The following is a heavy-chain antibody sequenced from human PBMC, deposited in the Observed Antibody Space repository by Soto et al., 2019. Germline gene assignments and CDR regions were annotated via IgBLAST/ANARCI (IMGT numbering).Heavy chain of an antibody. V-gene: IGHV3-53*02. CDR1: GFTVSSNY. Sequence: EVQLVETGGGLIQPGGSLRLSCAASGFTVSSNYMSWVRQAPGKGLEWVSVIYSGGSTYYADSVKGRFTISRDNSKNTLYLQMNSLRAEDTAVYYCARDTDYYDSSGYYYWYFDLWGRGTLVTVSS. CDR2: IYSGGST. J-gene: IGHJ2*01. D-gene: IGHD3-22*01. CDR3: ARDTDYYDSSGYYYWYFDL.